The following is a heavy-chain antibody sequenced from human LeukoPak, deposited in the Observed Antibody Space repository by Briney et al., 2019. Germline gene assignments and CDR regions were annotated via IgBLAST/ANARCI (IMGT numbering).Heavy chain of an antibody. Sequence: TSETLSLTCTVSGGSISSSSHYWGWIRQPPGKGLEWIGVSTYYNPSLKNRVTISRDTSKNQFSLKLSSVTAADTAIYYCARAGYSYGIISYFDSWGQGTLVTVSP. V-gene: IGHV4-39*01. CDR2: VST. D-gene: IGHD5-18*01. CDR3: ARAGYSYGIISYFDS. CDR1: GGSISSSSHY. J-gene: IGHJ4*02.